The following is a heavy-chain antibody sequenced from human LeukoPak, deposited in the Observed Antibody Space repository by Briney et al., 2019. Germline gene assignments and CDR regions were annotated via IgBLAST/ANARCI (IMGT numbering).Heavy chain of an antibody. J-gene: IGHJ4*02. CDR2: FYYSGST. Sequence: SETLSLTCTVSGGSISSSSYYWGWIRQPPGKGLEWIGSFYYSGSTYYNPSLKSRVTISVDTSKNQFSLKLSSVTAADTAVYYCARDSTTVTMRGFDYWGQGTLVSVSS. D-gene: IGHD4-17*01. V-gene: IGHV4-39*07. CDR1: GGSISSSSYY. CDR3: ARDSTTVTMRGFDY.